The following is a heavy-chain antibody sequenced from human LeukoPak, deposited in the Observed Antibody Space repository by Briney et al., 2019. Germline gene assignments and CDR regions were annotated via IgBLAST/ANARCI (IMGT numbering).Heavy chain of an antibody. D-gene: IGHD2-15*01. V-gene: IGHV3-11*06. CDR1: GFTFSDYY. Sequence: GGSLRLSCAASGFTFSDYYMTWIRQAPGRGLEWVSYISSSSSYTDYADSVKGRFTISRDNAKNSLYLQMNSLRAEDTAVYYCAKGVVAASRGNWFDPWGQGTLVTVSS. CDR2: ISSSSSYT. CDR3: AKGVVAASRGNWFDP. J-gene: IGHJ5*02.